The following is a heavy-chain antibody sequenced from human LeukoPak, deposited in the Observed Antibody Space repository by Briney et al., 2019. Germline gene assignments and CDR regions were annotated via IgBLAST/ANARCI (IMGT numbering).Heavy chain of an antibody. D-gene: IGHD3-22*01. Sequence: PGGSLRLSCAASGFTFDDYAMHWVRQAPGKGLEWVSLISGDGRDTYYGDFVKGRFTISRDNINNSLYLQMNNLRTEDTALYYCAKDRVLAHQDTADSFDICGQGTVVTVSS. CDR3: AKDRVLAHQDTADSFDI. CDR2: ISGDGRDT. J-gene: IGHJ3*02. V-gene: IGHV3-43*02. CDR1: GFTFDDYA.